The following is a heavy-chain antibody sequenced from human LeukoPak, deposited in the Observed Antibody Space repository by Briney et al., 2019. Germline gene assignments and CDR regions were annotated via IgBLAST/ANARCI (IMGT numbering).Heavy chain of an antibody. CDR3: ARSPDILTGENFDY. CDR1: GYTFTSYA. CDR2: INLNSGGT. Sequence: ASVKVSCKASGYTFTSYAMNWVRQAPGQGREWMGWINLNSGGTNDAQKFQDRGTMTRDTSISTAYMELSRLRSDDTAVYYCARSPDILTGENFDYWGQGTLVTVSS. D-gene: IGHD3-9*01. J-gene: IGHJ4*02. V-gene: IGHV1-2*02.